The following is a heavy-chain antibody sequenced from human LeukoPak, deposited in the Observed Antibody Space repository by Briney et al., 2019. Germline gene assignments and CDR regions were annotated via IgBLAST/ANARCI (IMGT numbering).Heavy chain of an antibody. CDR2: INDSGST. D-gene: IGHD6-13*01. V-gene: IGHV4-34*01. CDR1: GGSFSGYY. CDR3: ARAPYSSSWYLISYYGLDV. Sequence: PSETLSLTCAVYGGSFSGYYWSWIRQPPGKGLEWIGEINDSGSTNYNPSLKSRVTISVAPFKHQFPLKLSSVTAADTAVYYCARAPYSSSWYLISYYGLDVWGQGTTVTVSS. J-gene: IGHJ6*02.